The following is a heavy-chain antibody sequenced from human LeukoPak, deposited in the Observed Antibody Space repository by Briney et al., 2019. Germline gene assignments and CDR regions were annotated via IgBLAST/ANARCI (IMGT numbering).Heavy chain of an antibody. CDR1: GYTFTSYD. CDR3: ARESRNYDFWSGYSYYYYYMDV. J-gene: IGHJ6*03. CDR2: MSPNSGNT. D-gene: IGHD3-3*01. Sequence: GASVKVSCKASGYTFTSYDINWVRQATGQGLEWMGWMSPNSGNTGYAQKFQGRVTMTRSTSISTAYVELSSLRSEDTAVYYCARESRNYDFWSGYSYYYYYMDVWGKGTTVTVSS. V-gene: IGHV1-8*01.